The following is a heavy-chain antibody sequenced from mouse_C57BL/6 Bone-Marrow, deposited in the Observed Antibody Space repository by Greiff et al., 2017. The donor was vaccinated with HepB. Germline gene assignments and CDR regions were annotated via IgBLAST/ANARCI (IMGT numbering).Heavy chain of an antibody. J-gene: IGHJ3*01. CDR1: GFNIKDDY. Sequence: DVQLQESGAELVRPGASVKLSCTASGFNIKDDYMHWVKQRPEQGLEWIGWIDPENGDTEYASKFQGKATITADTSSNTAYLQLSSLTSEDTAVYYCTTPGGYDGFAYWGQGTLVTVSA. D-gene: IGHD2-2*01. CDR3: TTPGGYDGFAY. CDR2: IDPENGDT. V-gene: IGHV14-4*01.